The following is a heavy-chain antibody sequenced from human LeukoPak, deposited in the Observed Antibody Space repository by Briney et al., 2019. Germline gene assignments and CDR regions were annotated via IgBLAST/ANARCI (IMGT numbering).Heavy chain of an antibody. CDR1: GFTFSSYS. CDR3: ARARDYGDYVGDAFDI. D-gene: IGHD4-17*01. J-gene: IGHJ3*02. CDR2: ISSSSSTI. V-gene: IGHV3-48*01. Sequence: GGSLRLSCAASGFTFSSYSMNWVRQAPGKGLEWVSYISSSSSTIYYADSVKGRFTISRDNAKNSLYLQMNSLRAEDTAVYYCARARDYGDYVGDAFDIWGQGTMVTVSS.